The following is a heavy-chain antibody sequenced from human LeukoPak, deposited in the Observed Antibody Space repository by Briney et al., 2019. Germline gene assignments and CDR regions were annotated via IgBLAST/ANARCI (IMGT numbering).Heavy chain of an antibody. D-gene: IGHD2-15*01. CDR2: ISRSGSTK. CDR1: GFTFSDYN. CDR3: ARVLRYCSGGNCYSGGLGYMDV. V-gene: IGHV3-11*01. J-gene: IGHJ6*03. Sequence: GGSLRLSCAASGFTFSDYNMRWIRQALGKGLEWVSSISRSGSTKYYADSVKGRFTIPRDNAKNSLFLQMNSLRAEDTAVYYCARVLRYCSGGNCYSGGLGYMDVWGKGTTVTISS.